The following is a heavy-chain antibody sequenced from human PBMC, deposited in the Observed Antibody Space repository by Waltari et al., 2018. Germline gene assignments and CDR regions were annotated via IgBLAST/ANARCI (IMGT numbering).Heavy chain of an antibody. CDR3: ARGGDSGSRHFDY. J-gene: IGHJ4*02. CDR1: GFTFSSYT. Sequence: EVQLVESGGGLVKPGGSLRLSCAASGFTFSSYTMTWVRQAPGKGLEWVSSISSSSIYIYYADSVKGRFTISRDNAKNSLYLQMNSLRAEDTAVYYCARGGDSGSRHFDYWGQGTLVTVSS. V-gene: IGHV3-21*01. CDR2: ISSSSIYI. D-gene: IGHD1-26*01.